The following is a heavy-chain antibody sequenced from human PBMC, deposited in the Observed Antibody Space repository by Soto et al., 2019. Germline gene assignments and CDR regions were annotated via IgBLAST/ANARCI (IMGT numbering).Heavy chain of an antibody. J-gene: IGHJ6*02. D-gene: IGHD5-18*01. CDR2: MNSDGSRA. CDR1: GFTFSTYW. CDR3: VSDGYPAWVYGVDV. Sequence: EVQLVESGGGLVQPGGSLRLSCAASGFTFSTYWMHWVRQAPGKGLVWVSRMNSDGSRADYADSVKGRFTISRDNARNTLYLQMNSLRAEDTAVYYCVSDGYPAWVYGVDVWGQGTTVTVSS. V-gene: IGHV3-74*01.